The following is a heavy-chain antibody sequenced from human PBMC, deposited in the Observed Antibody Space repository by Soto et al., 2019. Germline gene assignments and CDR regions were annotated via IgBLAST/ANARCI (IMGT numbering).Heavy chain of an antibody. CDR3: ARNTAEWFGELLQYHYYYMDV. D-gene: IGHD3-10*01. CDR1: GYIFTSYG. J-gene: IGHJ6*03. CDR2: ISGYNGNT. Sequence: KSRASVKVSCKASGYIFTSYGISWVRQAPGQGLEWMGWISGYNGNTNYAQKLQGRVTMTTDTSTSTAYMELRSLRSDDTAVYYCARNTAEWFGELLQYHYYYMDVWGKGTTVTVSS. V-gene: IGHV1-18*01.